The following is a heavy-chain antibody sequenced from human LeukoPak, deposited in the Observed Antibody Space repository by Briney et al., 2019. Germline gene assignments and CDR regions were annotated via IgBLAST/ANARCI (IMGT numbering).Heavy chain of an antibody. CDR2: FDPEDGET. Sequence: APVKVSCKVSGYTLTELSMHWVRQAPGKGLEWMGGFDPEDGETIYAQKFQGRVTMTEDTSTDTAYMELSSLRSEDTAVYYCATLDPPAGAFDIWGQGTMVTVSS. D-gene: IGHD3/OR15-3a*01. CDR1: GYTLTELS. V-gene: IGHV1-24*01. J-gene: IGHJ3*02. CDR3: ATLDPPAGAFDI.